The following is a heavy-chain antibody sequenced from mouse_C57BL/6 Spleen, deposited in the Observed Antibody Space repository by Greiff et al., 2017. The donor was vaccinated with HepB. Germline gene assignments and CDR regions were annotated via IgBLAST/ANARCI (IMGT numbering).Heavy chain of an antibody. Sequence: DVKLVESGGGLVKPGGSLKLSCAASGFTFSSYAMSWVRQTPEKRLEWVATISDGGSYTYYPDNVKGRFTISRDNAKNNLYLQMSHLKSEDTAMYYCARDIYYYAMDYWGQGTSVTVAS. D-gene: IGHD1-3*01. CDR1: GFTFSSYA. CDR2: ISDGGSYT. J-gene: IGHJ4*01. CDR3: ARDIYYYAMDY. V-gene: IGHV5-4*01.